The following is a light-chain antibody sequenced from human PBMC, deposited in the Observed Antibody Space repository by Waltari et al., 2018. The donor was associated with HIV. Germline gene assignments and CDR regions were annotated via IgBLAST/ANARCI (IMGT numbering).Light chain of an antibody. CDR2: DAA. CDR1: QSVGSN. Sequence: DIVMTQSPAILSVSPGERVPLSCRASQSVGSNLAWYQQKLGQPPRLLIYDAATRAAEIPVRFSGSGSGTEFTLTIDSLQSEDFATYYCQQYNIRPRGNTFGQGTKLQIK. V-gene: IGKV3-15*01. J-gene: IGKJ2*01. CDR3: QQYNIRPRGNT.